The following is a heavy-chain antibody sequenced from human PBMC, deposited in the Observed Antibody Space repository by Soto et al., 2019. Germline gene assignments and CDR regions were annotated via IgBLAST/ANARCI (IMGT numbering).Heavy chain of an antibody. D-gene: IGHD6-19*01. V-gene: IGHV1-69*01. CDR1: GDSLSTYA. CDR2: IIPVFGRA. J-gene: IGHJ4*02. CDR3: ARTLAFSSGWYVFGY. Sequence: QVQLVQSGAEVKKPGSPLKVSCKASGDSLSTYAINWVRQAPGQGLEWMGGIIPVFGRANYAQKFQGRVTITADESTSTAYMELNSLRSEDTALYYCARTLAFSSGWYVFGYWGQGTLVTVSS.